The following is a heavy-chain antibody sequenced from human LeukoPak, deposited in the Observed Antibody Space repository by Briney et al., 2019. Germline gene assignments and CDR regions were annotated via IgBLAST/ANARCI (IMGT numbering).Heavy chain of an antibody. CDR1: GGSISSSSYY. CDR2: IYYSGST. J-gene: IGHJ5*02. D-gene: IGHD5-18*01. Sequence: PSETLSLTCTVSGGSISSSSYYWGWIRQPPGKGLEWIGSIYYSGSTYYNPSLKSRVTISADTSKNQFSLKLSSVTAADTAVYYCARGIQLWLSNWFDPWGQGTLVTVSS. V-gene: IGHV4-39*01. CDR3: ARGIQLWLSNWFDP.